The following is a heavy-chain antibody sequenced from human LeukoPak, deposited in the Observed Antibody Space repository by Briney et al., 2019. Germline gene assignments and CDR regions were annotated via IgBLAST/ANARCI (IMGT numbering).Heavy chain of an antibody. D-gene: IGHD6-25*01. CDR3: ARVRGGSWYFDL. J-gene: IGHJ2*01. Sequence: PSETLSLTCAVYGGSFSGYYWSWIRQPPGKGLGWIGEINHSGSTNYNPSLKSRVTISVDTSKNQFSLKLSSVTAADTAVYFCARVRGGSWYFDLWGRGTLVTVSS. CDR1: GGSFSGYY. V-gene: IGHV4-34*01. CDR2: INHSGST.